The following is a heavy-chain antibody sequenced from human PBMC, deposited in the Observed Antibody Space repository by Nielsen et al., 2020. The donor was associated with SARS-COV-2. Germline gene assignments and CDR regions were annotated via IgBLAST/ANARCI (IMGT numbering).Heavy chain of an antibody. V-gene: IGHV1-8*01. CDR2: MNPNSGNT. Sequence: ASVKVSCKASGYTFTSYDINWVRQATGQGLEWMGWMNPNSGNTGYAQKLQGRVTMTTDTSTSTAYMELRSLRSDDTAVYYCARDYRQLVPSYYYYGMDVWGQGTTVTVSS. CDR1: GYTFTSYD. D-gene: IGHD6-13*01. CDR3: ARDYRQLVPSYYYYGMDV. J-gene: IGHJ6*02.